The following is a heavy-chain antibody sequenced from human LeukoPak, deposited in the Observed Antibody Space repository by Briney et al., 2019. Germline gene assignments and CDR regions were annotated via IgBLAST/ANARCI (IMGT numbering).Heavy chain of an antibody. CDR3: ARGLLTRGDY. Sequence: TSETLSLTCTVSGGSISSYYWSWIRQPPGKGLEWIGYIYYSGSTNYNPSLKSRVTISVDTSKNQFSLKLSSVTAADTAVYYCARGLLTRGDYWGQGTLVTVSS. J-gene: IGHJ4*02. V-gene: IGHV4-59*01. CDR2: IYYSGST. CDR1: GGSISSYY. D-gene: IGHD1-26*01.